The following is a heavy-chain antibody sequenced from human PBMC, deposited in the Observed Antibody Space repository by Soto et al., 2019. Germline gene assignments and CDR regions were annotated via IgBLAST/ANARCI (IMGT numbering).Heavy chain of an antibody. D-gene: IGHD6-25*01. CDR3: ATRAGAPAD. J-gene: IGHJ4*02. CDR2: INEDGNKQ. V-gene: IGHV3-7*01. CDR1: GFTFSTYW. Sequence: GGSLRLSCVVSGFTFSTYWMTWIRQAPGKGLEWVANINEDGNKQNYVDSVRGRFTISRDNAKTSLYLQMNSLRVEDTAVYYCATRAGAPADWGQGTLVTVS.